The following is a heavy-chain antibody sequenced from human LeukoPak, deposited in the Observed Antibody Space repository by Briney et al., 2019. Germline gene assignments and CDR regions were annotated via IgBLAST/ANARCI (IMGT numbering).Heavy chain of an antibody. CDR2: ISGSGGST. Sequence: GGSLRLSCAASGFTFSNYAMSWVRQAPGKGLEWVSSISGSGGSTYYADSMKGRFTISRDNSENTLYLQMNSLRAEDTAVYYCARDLLYCSSTSCLNLDYWGQGTLVTVSS. D-gene: IGHD2-2*01. CDR1: GFTFSNYA. CDR3: ARDLLYCSSTSCLNLDY. V-gene: IGHV3-23*01. J-gene: IGHJ4*02.